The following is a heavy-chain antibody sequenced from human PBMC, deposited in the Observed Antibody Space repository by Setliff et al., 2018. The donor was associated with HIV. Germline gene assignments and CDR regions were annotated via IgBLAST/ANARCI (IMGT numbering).Heavy chain of an antibody. D-gene: IGHD2-15*01. J-gene: IGHJ4*02. CDR1: GFTLRSSG. CDR3: VKNIQCSGGSCKHFDF. CDR2: IRFDGAVT. V-gene: IGHV3-23*01. Sequence: GGSLRLSCVGSGFTLRSSGMTWVRQAPGGGLECVATIRFDGAVTEYVDSVKGRFTISRDNSKNTLYLQMNTLRAEDTAVCYCVKNIQCSGGSCKHFDFWGQGTRVTVSS.